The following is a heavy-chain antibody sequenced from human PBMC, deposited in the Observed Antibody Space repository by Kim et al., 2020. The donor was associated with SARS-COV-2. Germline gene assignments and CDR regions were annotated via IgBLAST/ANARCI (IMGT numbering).Heavy chain of an antibody. D-gene: IGHD1-26*01. CDR3: VAGGTYYPLNY. J-gene: IGHJ4*02. CDR1: GFTFTDYY. CDR2: ISSGTAI. Sequence: GGSLRLSCVASGFTFTDYYMTWIRQAPGKGLESISYISSGTAIYYADCVKGRFTISRDDAKKSLYLQMVSLKAEDTAVYYCVAGGTYYPLNYWGQGTLVTVSS. V-gene: IGHV3-11*01.